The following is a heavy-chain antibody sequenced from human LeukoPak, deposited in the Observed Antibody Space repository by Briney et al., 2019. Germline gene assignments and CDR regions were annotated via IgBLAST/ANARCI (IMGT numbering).Heavy chain of an antibody. CDR1: GGSISSYY. D-gene: IGHD6-19*01. CDR2: IYYSGST. J-gene: IGHJ5*02. CDR3: ARDGAPYSSGWVSSYNWFDP. V-gene: IGHV4-59*01. Sequence: SETLSLTCTVSGGSISSYYWSWIRQPPGKGLEWIGYIYYSGSTNYNPSLKSRVTISVDTSKNQFSLKLSSVTAADTAVYYCARDGAPYSSGWVSSYNWFDPWGQGTLVTVSS.